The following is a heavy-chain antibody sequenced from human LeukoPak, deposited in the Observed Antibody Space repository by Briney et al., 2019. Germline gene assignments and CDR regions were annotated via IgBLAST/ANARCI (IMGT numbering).Heavy chain of an antibody. CDR2: IYSGGST. CDR3: ARVGGALFAVARVSNWFDP. J-gene: IGHJ5*02. V-gene: IGHV3-66*02. D-gene: IGHD6-19*01. CDR1: GFTFSSHW. Sequence: GGSLRLSCAASGFTFSSHWMHWVRQAPGKGLEWVSVIYSGGSTYYADSVKGRFTISRDNSKNTLYPQMNSLRAEDTAVYYCARVGGALFAVARVSNWFDPWGQGTLVTVSS.